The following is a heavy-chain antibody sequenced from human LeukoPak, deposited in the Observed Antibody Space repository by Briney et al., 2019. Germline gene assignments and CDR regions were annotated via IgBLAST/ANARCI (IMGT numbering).Heavy chain of an antibody. CDR1: GGSISSSSYY. J-gene: IGHJ4*02. D-gene: IGHD1-1*01. V-gene: IGHV4-61*02. CDR3: ARVLDPTGTADY. CDR2: IQTNGGT. Sequence: PSETLSLTCTVSGGSISSSSYYWGWIRQPAGKGLEWIGRIQTNGGTNYNPSLNSRVTISVDTSKNQFSLKLSSVTAADTAVYYCARVLDPTGTADYWGQGTLVTVSS.